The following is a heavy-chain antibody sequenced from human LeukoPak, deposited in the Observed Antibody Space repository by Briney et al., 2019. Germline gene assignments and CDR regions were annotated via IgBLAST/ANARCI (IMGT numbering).Heavy chain of an antibody. Sequence: PSETLSLTFTVPGGPISSYYWSWIPQPPGKGLEWIGYIYYSGSTSYNPSLKSRVTISVDTSKNQFSLKLSSVTAADTAVYYCARASADNHYNDFFDYWGQGTLVTVSS. D-gene: IGHD5-24*01. V-gene: IGHV4-59*13. J-gene: IGHJ4*02. CDR2: IYYSGST. CDR1: GGPISSYY. CDR3: ARASADNHYNDFFDY.